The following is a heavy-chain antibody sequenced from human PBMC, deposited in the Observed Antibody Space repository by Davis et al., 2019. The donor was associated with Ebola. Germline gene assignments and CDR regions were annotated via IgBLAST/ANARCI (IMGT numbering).Heavy chain of an antibody. Sequence: GESLKISCVGSGFSVSDNYMNWVRQAPGKGLEWVSVIYGGDITHYADSVKGRFTISRDNAKNTLYLQMNSLRAEDTAVYYCGRVIFFPGIGMDVWGQGTTVTVSS. V-gene: IGHV3-53*01. CDR1: GFSVSDNY. CDR3: GRVIFFPGIGMDV. CDR2: IYGGDIT. J-gene: IGHJ6*02. D-gene: IGHD1-14*01.